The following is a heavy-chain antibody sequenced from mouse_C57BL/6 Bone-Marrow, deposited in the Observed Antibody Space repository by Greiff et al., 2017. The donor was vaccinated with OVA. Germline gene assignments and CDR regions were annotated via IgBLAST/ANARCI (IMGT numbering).Heavy chain of an antibody. CDR2: INPGSGGT. J-gene: IGHJ2*01. V-gene: IGHV1-54*01. Sequence: QVQLQQSGAELVRPGTSVKVSCKASGYAFTNYLIEWVKQRPGQGLEWIGVINPGSGGTNYNEKFKGKATLTADKSSSTAYMHLSRLTSEDSAVYFCARGGLRLPFDYWGRGTTLTVSS. CDR3: ARGGLRLPFDY. CDR1: GYAFTNYL. D-gene: IGHD3-2*02.